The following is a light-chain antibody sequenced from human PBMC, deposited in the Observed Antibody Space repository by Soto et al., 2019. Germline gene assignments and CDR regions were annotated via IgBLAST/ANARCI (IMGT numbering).Light chain of an antibody. CDR2: EVS. CDR3: SSYTRSNTLVV. CDR1: SSDVGAYNL. J-gene: IGLJ3*02. V-gene: IGLV2-14*01. Sequence: QSALTQPPSASGSPGQSVTISCTGTSSDVGAYNLVSWYQQDPGKAPKLIIYEVSNRPSGVSNRFSGSKSGNTASLTISGLQAEDEANYYCSSYTRSNTLVVFGGGTKVTVL.